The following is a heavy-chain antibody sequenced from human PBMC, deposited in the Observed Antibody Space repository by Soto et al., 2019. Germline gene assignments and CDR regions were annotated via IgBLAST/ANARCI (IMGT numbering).Heavy chain of an antibody. CDR2: IYYSRST. CDR3: ARAGSDYGDYETDY. J-gene: IGHJ4*02. CDR1: GVSINSGGYY. V-gene: IGHV4-31*03. D-gene: IGHD4-17*01. Sequence: SETLSLTCTVSGVSINSGGYYWSWIRQHPGQGLEWIGYIYYSRSTYYTPSLKGRVTISIDTSKNQFSLKLSSVTAADTAVYYCARAGSDYGDYETDYWGQGTLVTVSS.